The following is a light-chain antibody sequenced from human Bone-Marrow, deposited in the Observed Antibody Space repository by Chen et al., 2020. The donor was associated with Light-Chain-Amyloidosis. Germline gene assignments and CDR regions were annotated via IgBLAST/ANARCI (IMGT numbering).Light chain of an antibody. CDR1: SSDVGGDNH. CDR2: EVT. J-gene: IGLJ1*01. CDR3: SSYTITNTLV. V-gene: IGLV2-14*01. Sequence: QYALTQPASVSGSPGQSITISCTGTSSDVGGDNHVSWYQQHPDKAPKLMIYEVTNRPSWVPYRFSGSKSDNTASLTISGLQTEDEADYFCSSYTITNTLVFGSGTRVTVL.